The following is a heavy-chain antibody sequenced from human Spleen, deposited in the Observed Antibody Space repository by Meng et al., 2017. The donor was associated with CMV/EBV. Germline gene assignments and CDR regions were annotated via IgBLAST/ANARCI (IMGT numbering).Heavy chain of an antibody. J-gene: IGHJ4*02. CDR1: GYTFTSYG. Sequence: ASVKVSCKASGYTFTSYGISWVRQAPGQGLEWMGWISAYNGNTNYAQKLQGRVTMTTDTSTSTAYMELRSLRSDDTAVYYCARDFGGSYSPAPHFDYWGQGTLVTVSS. V-gene: IGHV1-18*01. D-gene: IGHD1-26*01. CDR3: ARDFGGSYSPAPHFDY. CDR2: ISAYNGNT.